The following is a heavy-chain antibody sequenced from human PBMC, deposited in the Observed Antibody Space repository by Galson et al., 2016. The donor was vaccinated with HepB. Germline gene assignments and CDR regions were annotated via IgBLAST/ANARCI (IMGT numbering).Heavy chain of an antibody. CDR1: GYTLTELS. V-gene: IGHV1-24*01. J-gene: IGHJ6*02. CDR2: FDPEDDET. CDR3: AMVLSGTFYHYYGMDV. Sequence: SVKVSCKVSGYTLTELSIHWVRLAPGKGLEWMGGFDPEDDETIYAQKFQGRVTMTEDTSTDTAYMELRSLRSEDTAVYYCAMVLSGTFYHYYGMDVWGQGTTVTVSS. D-gene: IGHD1-26*01.